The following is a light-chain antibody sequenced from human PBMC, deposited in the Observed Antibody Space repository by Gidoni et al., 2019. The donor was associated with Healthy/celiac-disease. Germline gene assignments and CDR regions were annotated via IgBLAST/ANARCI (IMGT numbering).Light chain of an antibody. J-gene: IGKJ2*03. CDR1: QSISSY. V-gene: IGKV1-39*01. CDR3: LQSYSTLYS. CDR2: SPS. Sequence: IQMTWSPSSLSASVGDRVTITRRASQSISSYLNWYQQKPGKDPELLIYSPSSLQSGVPSRFSGSGTGTDFTLAISSLHRGEFATYYCLQSYSTLYSFGQGTKLEIK.